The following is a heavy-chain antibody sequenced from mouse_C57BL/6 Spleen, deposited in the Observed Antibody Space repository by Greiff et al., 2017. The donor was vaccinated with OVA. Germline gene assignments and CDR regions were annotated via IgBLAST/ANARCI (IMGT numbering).Heavy chain of an antibody. D-gene: IGHD2-5*01. CDR2: ISYDGSN. J-gene: IGHJ4*01. CDR3: ASPSLYYSNFYAMDY. V-gene: IGHV3-6*01. Sequence: EVKLVESGPGLVKPSQSLSLTCSVTGYSITSGYYWNWIRQFPGNKLEWMGYISYDGSNNYNPSLKNRISITRDTSKNQFFLKLNSVTTEDTATYYCASPSLYYSNFYAMDYWGQGTSVTVSS. CDR1: GYSITSGYY.